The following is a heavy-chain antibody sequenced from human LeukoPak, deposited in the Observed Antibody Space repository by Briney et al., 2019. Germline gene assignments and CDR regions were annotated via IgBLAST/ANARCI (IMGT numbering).Heavy chain of an antibody. D-gene: IGHD6-19*01. CDR2: INHSGST. Sequence: SETLSLTCAVYGGSFSGYYWSWIRQPPGKGLEWIGEINHSGSTNYNPSLKSRVTISVDTSKNQFSLKLSSVTAADTAVYYCARGAVAGTEGFDYWGQGTLVAVSS. CDR1: GGSFSGYY. V-gene: IGHV4-34*01. CDR3: ARGAVAGTEGFDY. J-gene: IGHJ4*02.